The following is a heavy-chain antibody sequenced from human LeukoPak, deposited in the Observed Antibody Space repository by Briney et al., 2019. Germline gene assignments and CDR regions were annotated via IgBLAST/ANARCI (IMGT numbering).Heavy chain of an antibody. J-gene: IGHJ3*02. V-gene: IGHV1-46*01. CDR2: INPSGGST. D-gene: IGHD3-10*01. CDR1: GYTFTSYY. Sequence: ASVKVSYKASGYTFTSYYMHWVRQAPGQGREGMGIINPSGGSTSYAQKFQGRVTMTRDTSTSTVYMELSSLRSEDTAVYYCARDSEGSDAFDIWGQGTMVTVSS. CDR3: ARDSEGSDAFDI.